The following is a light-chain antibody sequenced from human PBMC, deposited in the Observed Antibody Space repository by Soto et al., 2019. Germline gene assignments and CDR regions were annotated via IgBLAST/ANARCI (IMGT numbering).Light chain of an antibody. V-gene: IGLV2-14*01. CDR2: DVS. J-gene: IGLJ1*01. CDR1: SSDIGGYNY. CDR3: SSFSVASPL. Sequence: QPVLTQPASMSGSPGQSVTISCAGTSSDIGGYNYVSWYQHHPGTAPKLIIYDVSSRPSGVSHRFSASKSGNTASLTISGRQAEDEADYYCSSFSVASPLFGTGTKLTVL.